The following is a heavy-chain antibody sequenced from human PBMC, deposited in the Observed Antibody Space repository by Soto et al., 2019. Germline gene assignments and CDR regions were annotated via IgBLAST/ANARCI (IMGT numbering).Heavy chain of an antibody. CDR3: AKDARVGYTVTHTQNYYYYGMDV. CDR1: GFTFSSYG. D-gene: IGHD4-17*01. V-gene: IGHV3-30*18. CDR2: ISYDGSNK. J-gene: IGHJ6*02. Sequence: GGSLRLSCAASGFTFSSYGMHWVRQAPGKGLEWVAVISYDGSNKYYADSVKGRFTISRDNSKNTLYLQMNSLRAEDTAVYYCAKDARVGYTVTHTQNYYYYGMDVWGQGTTVTVSS.